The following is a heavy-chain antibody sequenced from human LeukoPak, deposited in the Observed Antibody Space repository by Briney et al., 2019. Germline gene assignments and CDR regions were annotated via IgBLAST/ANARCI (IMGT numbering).Heavy chain of an antibody. CDR3: AGVHTGTNEEEDSGPFHH. V-gene: IGHV3-53*01. CDR2: IYSGGNT. D-gene: IGHD1-26*01. J-gene: IGHJ1*01. CDR1: GFTVSSNY. Sequence: GGSLRLSCAASGFTVSSNYMTWVRQAPGKGLDWVSVIYSGGNTFYADSVKGRFTVSIDTSKNTLYLQMNSLTVEDTAVYYCAGVHTGTNEEEDSGPFHHWGEGTLVTVSS.